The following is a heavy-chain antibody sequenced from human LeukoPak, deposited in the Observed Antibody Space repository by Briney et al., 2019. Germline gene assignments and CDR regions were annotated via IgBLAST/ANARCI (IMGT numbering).Heavy chain of an antibody. V-gene: IGHV3-23*01. CDR2: ISGSGGST. D-gene: IGHD3-22*01. CDR1: GFTFSSYA. J-gene: IGHJ3*02. CDR3: AKGSMIVVVGGAFDI. Sequence: PGGSLRLSCAASGFTFSSYAMSWVRHAPGKGLEWVSAISGSGGSTYYADSVKGRFTISRDNSKNTLYLQMNSLRAEDTAVYYCAKGSMIVVVGGAFDIWGQGTMVTVSS.